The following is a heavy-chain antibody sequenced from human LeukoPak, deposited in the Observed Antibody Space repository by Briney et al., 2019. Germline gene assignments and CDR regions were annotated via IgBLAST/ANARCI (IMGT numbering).Heavy chain of an antibody. CDR2: IYHSGST. V-gene: IGHV4-34*01. CDR3: AAEWGYYDSSTSSFDI. D-gene: IGHD3-22*01. Sequence: PSETLSLTCAVYGGSFSGYYWSWVRQPPGKGLEWIGEIYHSGSTNYNPSLKSRVTISVDKSKNQFSLKLSSVTAADTAVYYCAAEWGYYDSSTSSFDIWGQGTMVTVSS. CDR1: GGSFSGYY. J-gene: IGHJ3*02.